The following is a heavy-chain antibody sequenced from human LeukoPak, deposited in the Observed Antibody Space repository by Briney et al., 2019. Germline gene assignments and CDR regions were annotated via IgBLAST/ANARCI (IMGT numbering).Heavy chain of an antibody. Sequence: SETLSLTCTVSGGSISSYYWSWIRQPPGKGLEWIGYIYYSGSTNYNPSLKSRVTISRDTTKNQFSLRLSSVTAADTAIYFCARHPSGYYENWGQGTLVTVSS. J-gene: IGHJ4*02. CDR2: IYYSGST. D-gene: IGHD5-12*01. CDR3: ARHPSGYYEN. CDR1: GGSISSYY. V-gene: IGHV4-59*08.